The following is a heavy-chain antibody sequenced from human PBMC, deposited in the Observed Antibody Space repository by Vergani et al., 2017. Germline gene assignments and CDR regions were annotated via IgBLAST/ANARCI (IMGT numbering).Heavy chain of an antibody. V-gene: IGHV4-38-2*01. CDR2: IYHSGST. J-gene: IGHJ3*02. CDR3: ARXFWVSQGVGAFET. Sequence: QVQLQESGPGLVEPSETLALTCAVSGYSIRNGYYWGWIRQPPGKGLEWIGSIYHSGSTHYNPSLKSRVTISVDTSKNDFSLKVTSVTAADTAVYYCARXFWVSQGVGAFETWGRGTEVSVSS. CDR1: GYSIRNGYY. D-gene: IGHD3-3*02.